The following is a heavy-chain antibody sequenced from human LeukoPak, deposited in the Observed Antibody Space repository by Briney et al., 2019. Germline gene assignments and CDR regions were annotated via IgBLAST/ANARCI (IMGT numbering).Heavy chain of an antibody. V-gene: IGHV3-21*01. CDR3: AKDFSVYNYDSRVLDY. CDR1: GFTFSSYS. J-gene: IGHJ4*02. Sequence: GSLRLSCAASGFTFSSYSMNWVRQAPGKGLEWVSSINSSSSYIYYADSVKGRFTISRDNAKNSLYLQMNSLRAEDTAVYYCAKDFSVYNYDSRVLDYWGQGTLVTVSS. CDR2: INSSSSYI. D-gene: IGHD3-22*01.